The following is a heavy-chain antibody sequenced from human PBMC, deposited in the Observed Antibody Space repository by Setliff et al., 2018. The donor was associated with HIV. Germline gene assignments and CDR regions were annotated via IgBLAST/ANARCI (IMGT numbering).Heavy chain of an antibody. CDR2: INHSGST. V-gene: IGHV4-38-2*01. Sequence: SETLSLTCAVFSYSITSGCYWAWIRQSPGKGLEWIGEINHSGSTNYNPSLRSRVTMSVDKSNNQFSQKLRSVTAADTAVYYCVGGFWSGPLFDPWGRGTLVTVSS. CDR1: SYSITSGCY. D-gene: IGHD3-3*01. CDR3: VGGFWSGPLFDP. J-gene: IGHJ5*01.